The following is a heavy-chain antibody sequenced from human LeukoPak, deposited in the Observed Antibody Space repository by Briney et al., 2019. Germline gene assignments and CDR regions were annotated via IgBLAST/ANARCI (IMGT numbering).Heavy chain of an antibody. D-gene: IGHD3-22*01. CDR1: GGSISSYY. Sequence: SETLSLTCTVSGGSISSYYWSWIRQPPGKGLEWIGYIYYSGSTNYNPSLKSRVAISVDTSKNQFSLKLSSVTAADTAVYYCARGGRWLFTPFDYWGQGTLVTVSS. CDR2: IYYSGST. V-gene: IGHV4-59*01. J-gene: IGHJ4*02. CDR3: ARGGRWLFTPFDY.